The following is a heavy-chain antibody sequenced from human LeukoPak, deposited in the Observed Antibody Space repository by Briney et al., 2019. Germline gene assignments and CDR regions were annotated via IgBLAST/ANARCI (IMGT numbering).Heavy chain of an antibody. CDR1: GFTFSSYA. V-gene: IGHV3-30-3*01. J-gene: IGHJ4*02. D-gene: IGHD6-6*01. Sequence: TGGSLRLSCAASGFTFSSYAMHWVRQAPGKGLEWVAVISYDGSNKYYADSVKGRFTISRDKSKNTLYLQMNSLRAEDTAVYYCARDGSSSSRSSYDYWGQGTLVTVSS. CDR2: ISYDGSNK. CDR3: ARDGSSSSRSSYDY.